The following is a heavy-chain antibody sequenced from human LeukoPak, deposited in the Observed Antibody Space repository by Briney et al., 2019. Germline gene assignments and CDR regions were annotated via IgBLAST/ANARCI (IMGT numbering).Heavy chain of an antibody. CDR2: ISGDGGST. V-gene: IGHV3-43*02. Sequence: PGGSLRLSCAASGFTFDDYAMHWVRQAPGKGLEWVSLISGDGGSTYYADSVKGRFTISRDNSKNSLYLQMNSLRTEDTALYYCAKDMGRYCSSTSCYHDQPVDYWGQGTLVTVSS. J-gene: IGHJ4*02. CDR1: GFTFDDYA. CDR3: AKDMGRYCSSTSCYHDQPVDY. D-gene: IGHD2-2*01.